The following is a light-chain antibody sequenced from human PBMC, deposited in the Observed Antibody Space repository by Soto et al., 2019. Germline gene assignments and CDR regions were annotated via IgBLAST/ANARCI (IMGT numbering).Light chain of an antibody. CDR3: QQYNSYSWP. J-gene: IGKJ1*01. CDR2: DAS. CDR1: QSISSW. Sequence: DIRLTLAPCTLCGAGKDLVTLTFRASQSISSWLAWYQQKPGKAPKLLIYDASSLESGVPSRFSGSGSGTEFTLTISSLQPDDFATYYCQQYNSYSWPFGQGTKVDIK. V-gene: IGKV1-5*01.